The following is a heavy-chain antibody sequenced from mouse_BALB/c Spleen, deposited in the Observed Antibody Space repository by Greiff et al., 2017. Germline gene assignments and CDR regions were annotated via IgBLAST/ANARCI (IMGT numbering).Heavy chain of an antibody. CDR2: ISSGSSTI. CDR3: AREEYGNYWFAY. CDR1: GFTFSSFG. D-gene: IGHD2-10*02. V-gene: IGHV5-17*02. Sequence: EVMLVESGGGLVQPGGSRKLSCAASGFTFSSFGMHWVRQAPEKGLEWVAYISSGSSTIYYADTVKGRFTISRDNPKNTLFLQMTSLRSEDTAMYYCAREEYGNYWFAYWGQGTLVTVSA. J-gene: IGHJ3*01.